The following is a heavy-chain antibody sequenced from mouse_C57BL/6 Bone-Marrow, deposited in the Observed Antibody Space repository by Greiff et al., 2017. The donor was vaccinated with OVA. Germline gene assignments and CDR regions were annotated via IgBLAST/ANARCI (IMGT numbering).Heavy chain of an antibody. CDR3: AREGWDDAMDY. CDR1: CYTFTSYW. V-gene: IGHV1-52*01. J-gene: IGHJ4*01. CDR2: IDPSDSET. Sequence: VQLQQPGAELVRPGSSVKLSCKASCYTFTSYWMHWVKQRPIQGLEWIGNIDPSDSETHYNQKFKDKATLTVDKSSSTAYMQLSSLTAEDSAVYYCAREGWDDAMDYWGQGTSVTVSS. D-gene: IGHD3-3*01.